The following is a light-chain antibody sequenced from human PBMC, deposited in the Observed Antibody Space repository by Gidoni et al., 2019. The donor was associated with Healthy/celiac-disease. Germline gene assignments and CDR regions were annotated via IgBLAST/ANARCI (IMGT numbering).Light chain of an antibody. CDR3: MQALQTPAT. CDR2: LGS. CDR1: QSLLHSNGYNY. Sequence: DIVMPQSPLSLPVTPGEPASISCRSSQSLLHSNGYNYLDWYLQKPGQSPQLLIYLGSTRASGVPDRFSGSGSGTDFTLKISRVEAEDVGVYYCMQALQTPATFGPGTKVDIK. V-gene: IGKV2-28*01. J-gene: IGKJ3*01.